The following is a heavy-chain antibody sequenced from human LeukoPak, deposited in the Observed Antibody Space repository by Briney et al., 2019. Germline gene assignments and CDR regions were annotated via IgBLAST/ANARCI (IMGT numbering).Heavy chain of an antibody. Sequence: GESLKISCKGSGYSFTSYWIGWVRQMPGKGLEWMGIIYPGDSDTRYSPPFQGQVTISADKSISTAYLQWSSLKASDTAMYYCARIGQSTTGGGSYGYFDYWGQGTLVTVSS. D-gene: IGHD5-18*01. CDR2: IYPGDSDT. J-gene: IGHJ4*02. CDR3: ARIGQSTTGGGSYGYFDY. V-gene: IGHV5-51*01. CDR1: GYSFTSYW.